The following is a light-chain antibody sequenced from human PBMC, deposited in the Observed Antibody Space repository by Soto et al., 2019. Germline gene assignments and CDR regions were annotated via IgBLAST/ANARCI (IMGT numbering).Light chain of an antibody. CDR1: QSVSSN. Sequence: EIVLTQSPATLSVSPGERATLSCRASQSVSSNLAWYQQKPGQPPRLLIYDVSNRATGIPARFSGSGSGTAFTLTVSSLEPEDVAVYYCQQRNNWPLTFGGGTKVDIK. V-gene: IGKV3-11*01. CDR2: DVS. J-gene: IGKJ4*01. CDR3: QQRNNWPLT.